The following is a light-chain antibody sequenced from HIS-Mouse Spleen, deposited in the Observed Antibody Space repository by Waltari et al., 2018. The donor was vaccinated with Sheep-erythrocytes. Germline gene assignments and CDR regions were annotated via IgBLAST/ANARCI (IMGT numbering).Light chain of an antibody. CDR3: CSYAGSYNHV. CDR1: SSDVGGFNY. Sequence: QSALTQPRSVSGSPGQSVTISCTGTSSDVGGFNYVPWYQQHPGKAPKLMISAVSKRPSGVPERFSGSKSGNAASLTISGLQAEDEADYYCCSYAGSYNHVFATGTKVTVL. CDR2: AVS. V-gene: IGLV2-11*01. J-gene: IGLJ1*01.